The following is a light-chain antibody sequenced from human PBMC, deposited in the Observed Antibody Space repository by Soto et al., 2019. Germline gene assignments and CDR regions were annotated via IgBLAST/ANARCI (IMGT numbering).Light chain of an antibody. J-gene: IGLJ3*02. Sequence: QSVLTQPPSMSAAPGQMVAISCSGTSSNIGDNSVSWYQNFPGTAPKVLIYDNNRRPSGIPDRFSGSKSGTSATLTIIGLQTGDEADYYCATWDSALSAGVFGGGTKVTVL. CDR3: ATWDSALSAGV. CDR1: SSNIGDNS. V-gene: IGLV1-51*01. CDR2: DNN.